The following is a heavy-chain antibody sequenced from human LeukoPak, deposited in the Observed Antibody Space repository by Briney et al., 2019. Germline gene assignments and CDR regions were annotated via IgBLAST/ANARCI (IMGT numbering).Heavy chain of an antibody. J-gene: IGHJ4*02. D-gene: IGHD6-19*01. V-gene: IGHV4-39*07. CDR3: ARDRIAVAGRSCYFDY. Sequence: SETLSLTCTVSGGSISGSSYYWGWIRQPPGKGLEWIGSIYYSGSTYYNPSLKSRVTISVDKSKNQFSLKLSSVTAADTAVYYCARDRIAVAGRSCYFDYWGQRTLVTVSS. CDR2: IYYSGST. CDR1: GGSISGSSYY.